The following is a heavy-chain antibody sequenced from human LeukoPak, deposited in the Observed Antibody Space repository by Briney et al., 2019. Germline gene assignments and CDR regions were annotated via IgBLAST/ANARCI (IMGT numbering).Heavy chain of an antibody. D-gene: IGHD5-18*01. CDR2: IYSGGST. Sequence: PGGSLRLSCAASGFTVSSNYRSWVRQAPGKGLEWVSVIYSGGSTYYADSVKGRFTISRDNSKNTLYLQMNSLRAEDTAVYYCAREPLTAMGSWGQGTLVTVSS. J-gene: IGHJ5*02. CDR3: AREPLTAMGS. V-gene: IGHV3-66*01. CDR1: GFTVSSNY.